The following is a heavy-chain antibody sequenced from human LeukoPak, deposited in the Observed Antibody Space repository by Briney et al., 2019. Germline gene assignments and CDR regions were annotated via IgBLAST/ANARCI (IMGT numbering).Heavy chain of an antibody. CDR3: ASDPIPFGVVTPYNWFDP. D-gene: IGHD3-3*01. CDR2: IIPIFGTA. V-gene: IGHV1-69*05. Sequence: SVKVSCKASGGTFSSYAISWVRQAPGQGLEWMGRIIPIFGTANYAQKFQGRVTITTDESTSTAYMELSSLRSEDTAVYYCASDPIPFGVVTPYNWFDPWGQGTLVTISS. CDR1: GGTFSSYA. J-gene: IGHJ5*02.